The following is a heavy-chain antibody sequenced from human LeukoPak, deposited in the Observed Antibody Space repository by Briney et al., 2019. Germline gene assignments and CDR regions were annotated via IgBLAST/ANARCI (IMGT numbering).Heavy chain of an antibody. Sequence: GGSLRLSCAASGFSFSSYDMSWVRQAPGKGLEWVSAIRESGESTYYADSVKGRFTISRDNSRNMLYLQMSSLRAEDTAVYYCALTDGSGSYWLYWGQGTLVTVSS. CDR3: ALTDGSGSYWLY. CDR1: GFSFSSYD. D-gene: IGHD3-10*01. CDR2: IRESGEST. V-gene: IGHV3-23*01. J-gene: IGHJ4*02.